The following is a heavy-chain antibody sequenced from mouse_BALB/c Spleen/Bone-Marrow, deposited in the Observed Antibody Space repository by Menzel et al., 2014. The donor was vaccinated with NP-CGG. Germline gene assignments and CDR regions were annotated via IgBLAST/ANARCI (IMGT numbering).Heavy chain of an antibody. J-gene: IGHJ2*01. V-gene: IGHV7-3*02. D-gene: IGHD2-2*01. CDR1: GFTFTDYY. Sequence: EVKLVESGGGLVQPGGSLRLSCATSGFTFTDYYMSWVRQPPGKALEWLGFIRNKANGYTTEYSASVKGRFTISRDNSQSILYLQMNTLRAEDSATYYCARDGYDDYWGQGTTLTGSS. CDR2: IRNKANGYTT. CDR3: ARDGYDDY.